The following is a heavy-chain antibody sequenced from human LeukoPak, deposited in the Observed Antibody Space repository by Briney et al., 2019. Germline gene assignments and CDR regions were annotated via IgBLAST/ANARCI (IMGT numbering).Heavy chain of an antibody. CDR1: GFTFDDYA. J-gene: IGHJ4*02. V-gene: IGHV3-9*01. CDR3: AKDMGSSGRLVIFGY. Sequence: GGSLRLSCAASGFTFDDYAMHWVRQAPGKGLEWVSGISWNSGSIGYADSVKGRFTISRDNAKNSLYLQMNSLRAEDTALYYCAKDMGSSGRLVIFGYWGQGTLVTVSS. CDR2: ISWNSGSI. D-gene: IGHD3-9*01.